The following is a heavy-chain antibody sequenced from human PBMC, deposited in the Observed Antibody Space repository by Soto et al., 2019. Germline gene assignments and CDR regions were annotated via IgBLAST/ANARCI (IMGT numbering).Heavy chain of an antibody. V-gene: IGHV3-23*01. CDR2: ISGSGGST. CDR3: AKDGLAFTY. D-gene: IGHD3-3*02. Sequence: GGSLRLSCAASGFTFRNYAMSWVRRAPGKGLEWVSAISGSGGSTYYADSVKGRFTISRDNSKNTLYLQMNSLRAEDTAVYYCAKDGLAFTYWGQGTLVTVSS. CDR1: GFTFRNYA. J-gene: IGHJ4*02.